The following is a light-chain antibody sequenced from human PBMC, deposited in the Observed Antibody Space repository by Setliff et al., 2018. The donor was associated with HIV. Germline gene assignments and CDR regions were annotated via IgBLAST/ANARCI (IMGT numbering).Light chain of an antibody. J-gene: IGLJ1*01. Sequence: QSALTQPRSVSGPPGQSVTISCTGTSSDVGGYNYVSWYQQHPGKAPKLMIYDVSKRPSGVPDRFSGSKSGNKASLTISGLQAEDEADYYCCSYAGSYTFYVFGTGTKVTVL. CDR1: SSDVGGYNY. CDR2: DVS. CDR3: CSYAGSYTFYV. V-gene: IGLV2-11*01.